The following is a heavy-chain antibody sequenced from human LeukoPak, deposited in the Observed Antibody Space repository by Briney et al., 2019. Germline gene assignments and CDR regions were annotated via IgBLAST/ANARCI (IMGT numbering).Heavy chain of an antibody. Sequence: PSETLSLTCAVSGGSISSGGYSWSWIRQPPGKGLEWIGYIYHSGSTYYNPSLKSRVTISVDRSKNQFSLKLSSVTAADTAVYYRARGTEEGSGLHFDYWGQGTLVTVSS. D-gene: IGHD6-19*01. CDR1: GGSISSGGYS. CDR3: ARGTEEGSGLHFDY. V-gene: IGHV4-30-2*01. CDR2: IYHSGST. J-gene: IGHJ4*02.